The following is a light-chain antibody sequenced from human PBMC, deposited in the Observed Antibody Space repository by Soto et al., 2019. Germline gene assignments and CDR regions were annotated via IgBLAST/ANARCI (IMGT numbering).Light chain of an antibody. Sequence: EIVMTQSPATLSVSPGERATLSCRASQSVSGYLAWYQQKPGQAPRLLIYGASTRATGIPARFSGSGSGTELTLTISSQQSDVFAVYCRQQSNQRWTFGQGTKVDIK. V-gene: IGKV3-15*01. CDR3: QQSNQRWT. CDR1: QSVSGY. CDR2: GAS. J-gene: IGKJ1*01.